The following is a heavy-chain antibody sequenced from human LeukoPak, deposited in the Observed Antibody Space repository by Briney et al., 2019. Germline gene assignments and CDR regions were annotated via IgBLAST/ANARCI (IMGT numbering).Heavy chain of an antibody. Sequence: GASVKVSCEASGYTFTGYYMHWVRQAPGQGLEWMGWINPNSGGTNYAQKFQGRVTMTRDTSISTAYMELSRLRSDDTAVYYCARDLSPHEGDYVEILGGYWGQGTLVTVSS. CDR3: ARDLSPHEGDYVEILGGY. CDR1: GYTFTGYY. V-gene: IGHV1-2*02. D-gene: IGHD4-17*01. J-gene: IGHJ4*02. CDR2: INPNSGGT.